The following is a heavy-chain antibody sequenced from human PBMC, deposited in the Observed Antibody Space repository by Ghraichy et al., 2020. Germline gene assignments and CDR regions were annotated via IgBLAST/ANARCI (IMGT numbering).Heavy chain of an antibody. CDR3: AKVGLSLALAGTEEDY. CDR2: ISYDGSNK. D-gene: IGHD6-19*01. J-gene: IGHJ4*02. Sequence: GGSLRLSCVASGPIFSNYGMHWVRQAPGKGLEWLSIISYDGSNKYYADSVKGRFTVSRDNSKNTMYLQMNSLRVEDTAIYYCAKVGLSLALAGTEEDYWGQGTLVTVSS. CDR1: GPIFSNYG. V-gene: IGHV3-30*18.